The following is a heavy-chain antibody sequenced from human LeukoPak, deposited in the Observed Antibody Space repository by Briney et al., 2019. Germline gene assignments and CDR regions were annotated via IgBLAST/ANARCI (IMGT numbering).Heavy chain of an antibody. CDR1: GLTLSNCA. D-gene: IGHD3-10*01. CDR3: ARDRAPHDY. V-gene: IGHV3-23*01. J-gene: IGHJ4*02. Sequence: GGSLRLSCAASGLTLSNCAMSWVRQAPGKGLEWVSALSVSGANTYYADSVKGRFTISRDISKNTLYLLMNSLRGDDTAVYYCARDRAPHDYWGQGTLVTVSS. CDR2: LSVSGANT.